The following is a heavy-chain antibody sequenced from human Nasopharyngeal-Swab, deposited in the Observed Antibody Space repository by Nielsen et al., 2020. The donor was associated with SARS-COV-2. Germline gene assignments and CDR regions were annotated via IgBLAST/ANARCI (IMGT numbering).Heavy chain of an antibody. D-gene: IGHD3-9*01. CDR2: ISYDGSNK. J-gene: IGHJ4*02. V-gene: IGHV3-33*05. Sequence: VRQAPGKGLEWVAVISYDGSNKYYADSVKGRFTISRDNSKNMLYLQMNSLRAEDTAVYYCARDGDILTGLSLDYWGQGTLVTVSS. CDR3: ARDGDILTGLSLDY.